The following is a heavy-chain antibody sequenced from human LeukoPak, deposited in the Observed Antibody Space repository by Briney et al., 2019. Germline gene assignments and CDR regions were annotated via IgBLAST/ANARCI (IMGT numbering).Heavy chain of an antibody. CDR3: ASFSSWYGNAFYI. D-gene: IGHD6-13*01. CDR2: IYTSGST. J-gene: IGHJ3*02. V-gene: IGHV4-4*07. Sequence: SSETLSLTCTVSGGSISSYYWRWIRQPAGKGLEWIGRIYTSGSTNYNPSLKSRVTMTVDTSKNQFSLKLSSVTAADTAVYYCASFSSWYGNAFYIWGQGTMVTVSS. CDR1: GGSISSYY.